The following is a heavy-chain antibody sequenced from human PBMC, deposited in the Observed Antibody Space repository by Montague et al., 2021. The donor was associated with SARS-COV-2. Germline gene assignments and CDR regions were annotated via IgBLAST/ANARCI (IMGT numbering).Heavy chain of an antibody. CDR3: ARHLGVWFIVVVPSGFDP. D-gene: IGHD2-2*01. CDR1: GGSISSNSYY. Sequence: SETLSLTCTVYGGSISSNSYYWVWIRPPPGLGLEWVVTIYYNSSSYSNPSLQSPITISADTSQIQLSLKLRSVTAADTAVYYCARHLGVWFIVVVPSGFDPWGQGTLVTVSS. CDR2: IYYNSSS. J-gene: IGHJ5*02. V-gene: IGHV4-39*01.